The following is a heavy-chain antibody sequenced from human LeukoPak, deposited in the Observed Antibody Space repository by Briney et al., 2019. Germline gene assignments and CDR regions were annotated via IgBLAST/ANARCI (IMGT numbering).Heavy chain of an antibody. J-gene: IGHJ4*02. V-gene: IGHV3-74*01. Sequence: GRSLRLSCAAPGFTFSSYWMYWVRQAPGKGLVWVSRINSDGSSTSYADSVKGRFTISRDNAKNTLYLQMNSLRAEDTAVYYCASPSKSGAGNFDYWGQGTLVTVSS. D-gene: IGHD3-3*01. CDR1: GFTFSSYW. CDR3: ASPSKSGAGNFDY. CDR2: INSDGSST.